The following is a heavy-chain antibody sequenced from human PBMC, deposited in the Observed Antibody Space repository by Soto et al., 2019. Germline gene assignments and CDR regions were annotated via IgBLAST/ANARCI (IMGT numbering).Heavy chain of an antibody. J-gene: IGHJ6*02. CDR2: IYYSGST. V-gene: IGHV4-59*01. D-gene: IGHD3-3*01. CDR1: GGSISSYY. CDR3: ARDTPYYDFWSGYYQDPRYYYGMDV. Sequence: SDTLSLTCTVSGGSISSYYWSWIRQPPGKGLEWIGYIYYSGSTNYNPSLKSRVTISVDTSKNQFSLKLSSVTAADTAVYYCARDTPYYDFWSGYYQDPRYYYGMDVWGQGTTVTVSS.